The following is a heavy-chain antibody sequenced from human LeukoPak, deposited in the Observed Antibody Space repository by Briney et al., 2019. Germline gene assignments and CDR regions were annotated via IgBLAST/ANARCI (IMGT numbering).Heavy chain of an antibody. V-gene: IGHV1-69*05. J-gene: IGHJ4*02. CDR1: GGTFSSYA. Sequence: AASVKVSCKASGGTFSSYAISWVRQAPGQGLEWMGRIIPIFGTANYAQKFQGRVTITTDESTSTAYMELSSLRSEDTAVYYCARDCSGGSCYFSLDYWGQGTLVTVSS. CDR2: IIPIFGTA. D-gene: IGHD2-15*01. CDR3: ARDCSGGSCYFSLDY.